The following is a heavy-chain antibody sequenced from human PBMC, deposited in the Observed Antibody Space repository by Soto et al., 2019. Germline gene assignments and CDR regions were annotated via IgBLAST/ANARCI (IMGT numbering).Heavy chain of an antibody. CDR2: SNEGSGNT. J-gene: IGHJ4*02. Sequence: QVQLVQSGAEVKKPGDSVKVSCKASGYTFMNYAIHWVRQAPGKKLEWMGWSNEGSGNTRYSHKFQGRMSIARDTSASTSYLDLRSLTSEDTAVYFCARDDRTISGAVTLDYWGPGTLVTVSS. CDR1: GYTFMNYA. D-gene: IGHD3-3*02. CDR3: ARDDRTISGAVTLDY. V-gene: IGHV1-3*01.